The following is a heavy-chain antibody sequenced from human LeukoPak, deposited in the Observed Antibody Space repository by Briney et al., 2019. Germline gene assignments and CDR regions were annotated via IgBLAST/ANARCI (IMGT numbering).Heavy chain of an antibody. Sequence: ASLKVSCKASGYTFTAYYMHWVRQAPGQGLEWMGWINPDSGGTNYAQKFKGRGTMTRDTSISTAYMELSRLRSDDTALYFCARNNGGTTNYFDYWGQGTLVTVSS. V-gene: IGHV1-2*02. J-gene: IGHJ4*02. D-gene: IGHD1-1*01. CDR1: GYTFTAYY. CDR2: INPDSGGT. CDR3: ARNNGGTTNYFDY.